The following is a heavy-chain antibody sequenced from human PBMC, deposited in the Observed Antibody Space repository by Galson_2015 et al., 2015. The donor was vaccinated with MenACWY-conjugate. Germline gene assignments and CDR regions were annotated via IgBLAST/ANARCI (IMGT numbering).Heavy chain of an antibody. CDR1: GFTFSKYN. Sequence: SLRLSCAVSGFTFSKYNMNWLRQAPGQGLEWVSSITSSSTYIQHADSVQDRFTISRDNTNNLLYLQMNSLRAEDTAVYYCARDLAVTGIWYFDLWGRGTLVTVSS. CDR2: ITSSSTYI. J-gene: IGHJ2*01. CDR3: ARDLAVTGIWYFDL. D-gene: IGHD6-19*01. V-gene: IGHV3-21*01.